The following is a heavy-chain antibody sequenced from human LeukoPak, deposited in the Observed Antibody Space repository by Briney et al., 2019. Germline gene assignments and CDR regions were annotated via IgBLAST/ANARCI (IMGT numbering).Heavy chain of an antibody. Sequence: PGGSLRLSCAASGFTFSSYAMHWVRQAPGKGLEYVSAISSNGGSTYYANSVKGRFTISRDNSKNTLYLQMGSLRAEDTAVYYCAKDLSIAVAGCFDYWGQGTLVTVSS. CDR2: ISSNGGST. CDR3: AKDLSIAVAGCFDY. V-gene: IGHV3-64*01. CDR1: GFTFSSYA. J-gene: IGHJ4*02. D-gene: IGHD6-19*01.